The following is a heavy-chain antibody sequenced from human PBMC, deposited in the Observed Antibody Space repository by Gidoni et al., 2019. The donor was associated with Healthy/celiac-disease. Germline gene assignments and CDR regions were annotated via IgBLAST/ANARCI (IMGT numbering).Heavy chain of an antibody. CDR3: ARGGDYYDSSGFPTAFDI. J-gene: IGHJ3*02. Sequence: QVQLVESGGGVVQPGRSLRLSCAASGFTFSSYGRHWVRKAPGKGLEWVAVIWYDGSNKYYADSVKGRFTISRDNSKNTLYLQMNSLRAEDTAVYYCARGGDYYDSSGFPTAFDIWGQGTMVTVSS. V-gene: IGHV3-33*01. CDR2: IWYDGSNK. D-gene: IGHD3-22*01. CDR1: GFTFSSYG.